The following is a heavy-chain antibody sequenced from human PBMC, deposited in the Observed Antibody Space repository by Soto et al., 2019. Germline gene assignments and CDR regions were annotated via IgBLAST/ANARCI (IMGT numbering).Heavy chain of an antibody. Sequence: EVQLVESGGGLVKPGGSLRLSCAASGFTFNAYNMNWVRQAPGKGLEWVSSITSTSLYIYYTDSIKGRFTISRDNAKNSLDLPMDSLRAEDTAVYDCARDGEHQHILDYYCAMDVWGQGTTVTVSS. CDR3: ARDGEHQHILDYYCAMDV. CDR2: ITSTSLYI. D-gene: IGHD3-10*01. CDR1: GFTFNAYN. J-gene: IGHJ6*02. V-gene: IGHV3-21*01.